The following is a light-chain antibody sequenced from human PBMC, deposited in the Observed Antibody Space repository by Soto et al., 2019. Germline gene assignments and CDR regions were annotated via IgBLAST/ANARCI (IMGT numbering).Light chain of an antibody. Sequence: IVMTQSPVTISVSPAERATLSCRASQSISTNLAWYQQKPGQAPRLLIYGESTRATGIPARFSGGGSGTEFTLTISSLQSEDFAVYYCQHSNNWPPWTFGQGTKVETK. J-gene: IGKJ1*01. V-gene: IGKV3-15*01. CDR1: QSISTN. CDR2: GES. CDR3: QHSNNWPPWT.